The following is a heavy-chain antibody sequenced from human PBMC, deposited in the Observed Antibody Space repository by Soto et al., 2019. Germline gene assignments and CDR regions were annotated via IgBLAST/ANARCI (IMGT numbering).Heavy chain of an antibody. V-gene: IGHV1-69*13. Sequence: ASVKVSCKASGGTFSSYAISWVRQAPGQGLEWMGGIIPIFGTANYAQKFQGRVTITADEPTSTAYMELSSLRSEDTAVYYCARTAYYDYVWGSYRPGPYYYYGMDVWGQGTTVTVSS. CDR1: GGTFSSYA. J-gene: IGHJ6*02. D-gene: IGHD3-16*02. CDR3: ARTAYYDYVWGSYRPGPYYYYGMDV. CDR2: IIPIFGTA.